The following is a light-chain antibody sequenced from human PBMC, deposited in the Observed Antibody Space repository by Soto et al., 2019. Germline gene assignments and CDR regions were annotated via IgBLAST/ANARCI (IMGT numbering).Light chain of an antibody. J-gene: IGKJ4*01. CDR2: DAS. Sequence: EIVLTQSPATLSLSPGERATLSCRASQRVSSYLAWYQQKPGQAPRLLIYDASNRATGIPARFSGSGSGTDFTLTISSLEPEYFAVYYCQQRSNWPLTFGGGTQVEIK. V-gene: IGKV3-11*01. CDR3: QQRSNWPLT. CDR1: QRVSSY.